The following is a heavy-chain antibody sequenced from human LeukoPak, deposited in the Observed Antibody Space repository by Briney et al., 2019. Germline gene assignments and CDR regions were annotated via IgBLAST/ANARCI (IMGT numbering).Heavy chain of an antibody. D-gene: IGHD1-26*01. V-gene: IGHV3-7*01. Sequence: GGSLRLSCAASGFTFSGYWMTWVRQAPGKGLEWVANIKEDGSQKNYVDSAKGRFTISRDNAKDSLYLQMDSLRAEDTAVYYCARCGSESDYWGQGTLVTVSS. CDR2: IKEDGSQK. J-gene: IGHJ4*02. CDR1: GFTFSGYW. CDR3: ARCGSESDY.